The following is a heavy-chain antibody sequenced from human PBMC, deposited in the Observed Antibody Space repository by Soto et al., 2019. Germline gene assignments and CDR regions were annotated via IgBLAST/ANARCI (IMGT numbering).Heavy chain of an antibody. CDR1: GGTFSSYT. Sequence: QVQLVQSGAEVKKPGSSVKVSCKASGGTFSSYTISWVRQAPGQGLEWMGRIIPILGIANYAQKFQGRVTIXAXXSTSTAYMELSSLRSEDTAVYYGARDWMYYYGMDVWGQGTTVTVSS. J-gene: IGHJ6*02. CDR2: IIPILGIA. V-gene: IGHV1-69*08. D-gene: IGHD2-2*03. CDR3: ARDWMYYYGMDV.